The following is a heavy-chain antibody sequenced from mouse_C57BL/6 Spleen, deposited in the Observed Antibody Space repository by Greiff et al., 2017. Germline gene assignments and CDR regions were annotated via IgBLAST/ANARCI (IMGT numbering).Heavy chain of an antibody. CDR2: IDPSDSET. D-gene: IGHD2-4*01. CDR3: ARLYDYVEFDY. J-gene: IGHJ2*01. V-gene: IGHV1-52*01. Sequence: VQLQQPGAELVRPGSSVKLSCKASGYTFTSYWMHWVKQRPIQGLEWIGNIDPSDSETHYNQKFKDKATLTVDKSSSTAYMQLSSLTSEEYAVYFCARLYDYVEFDYWGQGTTLTVAS. CDR1: GYTFTSYW.